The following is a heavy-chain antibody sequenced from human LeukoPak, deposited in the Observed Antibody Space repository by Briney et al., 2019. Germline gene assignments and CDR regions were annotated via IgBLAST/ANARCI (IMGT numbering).Heavy chain of an antibody. CDR2: VNLQGST. D-gene: IGHD3-10*01. V-gene: IGHV4-4*02. CDR1: GGSITNTNY. CDR3: ARVREGSGSYYLFDY. Sequence: SETLSLTCGVSGGSITNTNYWTWVRQPPGKGLEWIGEVNLQGSTNYNPSLMGRVAISVDTSKKQFSLKLSSVTAADSALYYCARVREGSGSYYLFDYWGQGALVTVSS. J-gene: IGHJ4*02.